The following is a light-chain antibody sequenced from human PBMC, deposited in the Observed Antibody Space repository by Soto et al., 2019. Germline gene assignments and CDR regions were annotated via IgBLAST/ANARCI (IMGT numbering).Light chain of an antibody. CDR3: ASWDDSLSGVV. CDR1: TSKLGSNF. Sequence: QSVLTQPPSASGTPGQRVTISCSGSTSKLGSNFIYWYQQLPGAAPKLLNSRNNQRPSGVPDRFSGSKSGTSASLAISGRRSEDEAVYHCASWDDSLSGVVFGGGTKLT. V-gene: IGLV1-47*01. CDR2: RNN. J-gene: IGLJ3*02.